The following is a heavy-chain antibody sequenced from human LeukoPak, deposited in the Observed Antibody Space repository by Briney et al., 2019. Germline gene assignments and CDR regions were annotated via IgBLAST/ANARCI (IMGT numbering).Heavy chain of an antibody. J-gene: IGHJ5*02. CDR1: GGSFSGYY. CDR2: INHSGST. D-gene: IGHD5/OR15-5a*01. Sequence: SETLSLTCAVYGGSFSGYYWSWIRQPPGKGLEWIGEINHSGSTNYNPSLKSRVTISVDTPKNQFSLKLSSVTAADTAVYYCARRIPSTKPFDPWGQGTLVTVSS. CDR3: ARRIPSTKPFDP. V-gene: IGHV4-34*01.